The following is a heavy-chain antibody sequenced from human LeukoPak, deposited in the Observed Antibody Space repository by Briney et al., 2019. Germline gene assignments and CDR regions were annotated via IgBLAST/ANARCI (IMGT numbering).Heavy chain of an antibody. J-gene: IGHJ6*02. CDR3: ARDQSRYSSSSVYYGMDV. D-gene: IGHD6-6*01. CDR2: IYSGGST. V-gene: IGHV3-53*01. CDR1: GFTVSSNY. Sequence: GSLRLSCAASGFTVSSNYMSWVRQAPGKGLGWVSVIYSGGSTYYADSVKGRFTISRDNSKNTLYLQMNSLRAEDTAVYYCARDQSRYSSSSVYYGMDVWGQGTTVTVSS.